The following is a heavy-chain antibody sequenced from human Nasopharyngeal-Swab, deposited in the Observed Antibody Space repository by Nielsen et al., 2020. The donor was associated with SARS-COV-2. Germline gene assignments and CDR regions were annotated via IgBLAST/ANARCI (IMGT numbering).Heavy chain of an antibody. D-gene: IGHD5-18*01. V-gene: IGHV4-39*01. J-gene: IGHJ4*02. Sequence: WIRQPPGKGLEWIGSIYYSGSTYYNPSLKSRVTISVDTSKNQFSLKLSSVTAADTAVYYCASLNVDTAMVPDYWGQGTLVIVSS. CDR3: ASLNVDTAMVPDY. CDR2: IYYSGST.